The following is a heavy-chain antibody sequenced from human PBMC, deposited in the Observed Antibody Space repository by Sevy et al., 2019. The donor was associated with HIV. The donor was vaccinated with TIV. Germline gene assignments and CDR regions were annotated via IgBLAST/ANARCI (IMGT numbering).Heavy chain of an antibody. CDR2: IKQDGSEK. Sequence: GGSLRLSCAASGFSFSWYWMSWVRQTPEKGLEWVANIKQDGSEKNYVDSVKGRFIISRDNAKNSLYLQMNSLRVEDTAVYYCARERRSSGIDYWGQGTLVTVSS. CDR3: ARERRSSGIDY. V-gene: IGHV3-7*01. D-gene: IGHD3-10*01. CDR1: GFSFSWYW. J-gene: IGHJ4*01.